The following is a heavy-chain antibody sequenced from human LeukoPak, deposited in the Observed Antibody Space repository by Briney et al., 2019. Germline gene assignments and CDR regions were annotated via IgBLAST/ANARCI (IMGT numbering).Heavy chain of an antibody. CDR2: ISAYNGNT. Sequence: ASVKVSCKASGYTFTSYGISWVRQAPGQGLEWMGWISAYNGNTNYAQKLQGRVTMTTDTSTSTAYMELRSLRSDDTAVYYCARIIAVAGIADWFDPWGQGTLVTVSS. D-gene: IGHD6-19*01. CDR1: GYTFTSYG. V-gene: IGHV1-18*01. J-gene: IGHJ5*02. CDR3: ARIIAVAGIADWFDP.